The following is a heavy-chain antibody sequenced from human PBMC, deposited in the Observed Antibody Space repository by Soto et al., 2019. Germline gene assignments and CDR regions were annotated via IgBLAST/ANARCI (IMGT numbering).Heavy chain of an antibody. V-gene: IGHV3-9*01. CDR1: GFTFDDYA. CDR3: AKAPAGGYCSGGSCYPESSYFDY. D-gene: IGHD2-15*01. Sequence: GGSLRLSCAASGFTFDDYAMHWVRQAPGKGLEWVSGISWNSGSIGYADSVKGRFTISRDNAKNSLYLQMNSLRAEDTALYYCAKAPAGGYCSGGSCYPESSYFDYWGQGTLVTVSS. CDR2: ISWNSGSI. J-gene: IGHJ4*02.